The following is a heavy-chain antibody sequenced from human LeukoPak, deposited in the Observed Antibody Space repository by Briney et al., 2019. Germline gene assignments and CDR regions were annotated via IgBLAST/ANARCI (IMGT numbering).Heavy chain of an antibody. D-gene: IGHD3-22*01. Sequence: ASVKVSCKASGYTFTGYYMHWVRQAPGQGLEWMGWINPNSGGTNYAQKFQGRVTRTRDTSISTAYMELSRLRSDDTAVYYCARPYYYDSSGYYYVRYWGQGTLVTVSS. CDR1: GYTFTGYY. V-gene: IGHV1-2*02. J-gene: IGHJ4*02. CDR2: INPNSGGT. CDR3: ARPYYYDSSGYYYVRY.